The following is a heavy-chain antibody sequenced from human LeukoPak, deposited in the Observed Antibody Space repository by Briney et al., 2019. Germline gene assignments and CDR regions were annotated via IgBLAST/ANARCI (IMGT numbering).Heavy chain of an antibody. CDR1: GFTFSSNA. CDR2: ISGSGGST. V-gene: IGHV3-23*01. Sequence: GGSLRLSCAASGFTFSSNAMSWVRQAPGKGLEWVSAISGSGGSTYYADSVKGRFTISRDNSKNTLYLQMNSLRAEDTAVYYCAKDGPVAGTGEVYYYYYGMDVWGQGTTVTVSS. J-gene: IGHJ6*02. CDR3: AKDGPVAGTGEVYYYYYGMDV. D-gene: IGHD6-19*01.